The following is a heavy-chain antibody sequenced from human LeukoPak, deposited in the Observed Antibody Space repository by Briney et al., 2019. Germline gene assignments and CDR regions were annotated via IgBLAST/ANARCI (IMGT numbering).Heavy chain of an antibody. Sequence: PSETLSLTCTVSGDSIRSSSSYYWGWIRQPPGKGLEWIGSVYYSGNTYYNPSLKTRVTISADTSKNHFSLKLSSLTAADTSVYYCAGNKYASGWSTFDYWGQGTLVTVSS. CDR1: GDSIRSSSSYY. CDR2: VYYSGNT. D-gene: IGHD6-19*01. V-gene: IGHV4-39*02. CDR3: AGNKYASGWSTFDY. J-gene: IGHJ4*02.